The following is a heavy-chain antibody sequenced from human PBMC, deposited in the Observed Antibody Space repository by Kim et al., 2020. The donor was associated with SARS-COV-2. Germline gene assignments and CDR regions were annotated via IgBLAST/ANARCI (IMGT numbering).Heavy chain of an antibody. V-gene: IGHV1-69*13. J-gene: IGHJ6*02. CDR1: GGTFSSYA. CDR2: IIPIFGTA. CDR3: ARLYYDFWSGYPYGYYYGMDV. D-gene: IGHD3-3*01. Sequence: SVKVSCKASGGTFSSYAISWVRQAPGQGLEWMGGIIPIFGTANYAQKFQGRVTITADESTSTAYMELSSLRSEDTAVYYCARLYYDFWSGYPYGYYYGMDVWGQGTTVTVSS.